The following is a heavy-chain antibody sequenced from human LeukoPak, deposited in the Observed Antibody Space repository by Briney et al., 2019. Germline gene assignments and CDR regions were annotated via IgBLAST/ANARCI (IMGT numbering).Heavy chain of an antibody. CDR2: IYYSGST. CDR3: ASTDPSGWGNFDY. D-gene: IGHD6-19*01. J-gene: IGHJ4*02. CDR1: GYFISSGYY. V-gene: IGHV4-38-2*02. Sequence: SETLSLTCSVSGYFISSGYYWGWIRQPPGKGLEWIGSIYYSGSTYYNPSLKSRVTISVDTSKNQFSLKLSSVTAADTAVYYCASTDPSGWGNFDYWGQGFLVTVSS.